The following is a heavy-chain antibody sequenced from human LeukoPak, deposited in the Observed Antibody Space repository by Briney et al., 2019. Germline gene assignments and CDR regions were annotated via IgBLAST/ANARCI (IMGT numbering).Heavy chain of an antibody. V-gene: IGHV4-39*01. J-gene: IGHJ4*02. CDR3: VRQIERDGYDY. CDR2: MYYSGNT. Sequence: PSETLSLTCTVSGGSISTYSYYWGWIRQPPGKGLEWIGSMYYSGNTYYNQSLKSRVTMSADTSKKQFSLNLSSVTAADTAVYYCVRQIERDGYDYWGQGTLVTVSS. CDR1: GGSISTYSYY. D-gene: IGHD5-24*01.